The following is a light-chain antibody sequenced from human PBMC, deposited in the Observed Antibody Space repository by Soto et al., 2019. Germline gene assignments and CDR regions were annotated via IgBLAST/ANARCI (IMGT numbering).Light chain of an antibody. CDR2: AAS. CDR3: QQSYSTPRT. Sequence: DIQMTQSPSSLSASVGDRVTITCRASQSMSSSLNWYQQKAGKAPKLLIYAASSLQSGVPSRFSGSGSGTDFTLTISSLQPEDFATYYCQQSYSTPRTFGPGTKVDIK. J-gene: IGKJ3*01. V-gene: IGKV1-39*01. CDR1: QSMSSS.